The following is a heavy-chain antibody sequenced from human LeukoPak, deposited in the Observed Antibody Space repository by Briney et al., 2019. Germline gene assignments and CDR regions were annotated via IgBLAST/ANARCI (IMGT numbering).Heavy chain of an antibody. CDR2: INPSGGST. CDR1: GYTFTSYY. V-gene: IGHV1-46*01. Sequence: GASVKVSCKASGYTFTSYYMHWVRQAPGQGLEWMGIINPSGGSTSYAQKFQGRVTMTRDTSTSTVYMELSSLRSEDTAVYYCAMGCSSTSCYASRFVDYWGQGTLVTVSS. D-gene: IGHD2-2*01. J-gene: IGHJ4*02. CDR3: AMGCSSTSCYASRFVDY.